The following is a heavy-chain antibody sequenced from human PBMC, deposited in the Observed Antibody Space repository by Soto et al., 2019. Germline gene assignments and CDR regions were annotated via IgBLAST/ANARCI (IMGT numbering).Heavy chain of an antibody. CDR2: INPSDGRT. D-gene: IGHD1-26*01. Sequence: ASVNVSCKASGYTFTNYYIHWVRQAPGQGPEWMGIINPSDGRTAYTQKFQGRVTMIRDTSTSTVYMELSSLTSEDTAVYYCARVSGSYWPFDYWGQGTLVTVSS. CDR3: ARVSGSYWPFDY. V-gene: IGHV1-46*01. CDR1: GYTFTNYY. J-gene: IGHJ4*02.